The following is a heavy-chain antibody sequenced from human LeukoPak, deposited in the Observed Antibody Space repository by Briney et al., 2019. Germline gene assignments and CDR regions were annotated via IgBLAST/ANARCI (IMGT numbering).Heavy chain of an antibody. CDR2: ISSSSSTI. CDR1: GFTFSSYS. Sequence: GGSLRLSCAASGFTFSSYSMNWVRQAPGKGLEWVSYISSSSSTIYYADSVKGRFTISRDNAKNSLYLQMNSLRAEDTALYYCAKGSSVSNPNFDYWGQGTLVTVSS. D-gene: IGHD1-14*01. CDR3: AKGSSVSNPNFDY. V-gene: IGHV3-48*01. J-gene: IGHJ4*02.